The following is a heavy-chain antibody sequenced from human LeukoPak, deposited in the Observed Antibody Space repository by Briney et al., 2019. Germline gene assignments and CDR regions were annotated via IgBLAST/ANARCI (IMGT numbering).Heavy chain of an antibody. Sequence: PGGSLRLSCAASGFTVSSNYMNWVRQAPGKGLEWVSLIYSGSSTNYADSVKGRFTISRDSSKNRLYLQMNSLRVEDTAVYYCAKGPRPGSSGYPNLDHWGQGTLVTVSS. CDR2: IYSGSST. CDR3: AKGPRPGSSGYPNLDH. D-gene: IGHD3-22*01. CDR1: GFTVSSNY. V-gene: IGHV3-53*01. J-gene: IGHJ4*02.